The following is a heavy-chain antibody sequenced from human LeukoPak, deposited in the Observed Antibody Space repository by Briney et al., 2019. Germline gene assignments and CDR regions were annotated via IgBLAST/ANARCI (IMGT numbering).Heavy chain of an antibody. V-gene: IGHV4-39*01. Sequence: SETLSLTCTVSGGSISSNNYYWGCIRQPPGKGLEWIGSFSYSGSTYYNPSLKSRLTISVDASKNQFSLKLSSVAAADTAVYYCARLDIRQDKVDYWGQGTLVTVSS. CDR1: GGSISSNNYY. J-gene: IGHJ4*02. CDR2: FSYSGST. D-gene: IGHD2-2*03. CDR3: ARLDIRQDKVDY.